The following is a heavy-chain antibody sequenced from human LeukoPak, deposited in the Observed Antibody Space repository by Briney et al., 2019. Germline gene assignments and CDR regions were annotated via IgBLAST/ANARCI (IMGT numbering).Heavy chain of an antibody. Sequence: PSETLSLTCTVSGGSMSNYYWNWIRQPPGKGLEWIEYMFYTGSGKYNPSLKSRVTISVDTSKRQISLKLTSVTTADTAVYYCATNLPGYSYGYWVAWGQGTLVTVSS. V-gene: IGHV4-59*01. CDR1: GGSMSNYY. J-gene: IGHJ5*02. D-gene: IGHD5-18*01. CDR3: ATNLPGYSYGYWVA. CDR2: MFYTGSG.